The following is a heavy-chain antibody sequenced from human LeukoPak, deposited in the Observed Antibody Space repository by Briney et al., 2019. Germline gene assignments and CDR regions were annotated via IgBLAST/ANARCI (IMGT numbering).Heavy chain of an antibody. J-gene: IGHJ4*02. CDR1: GYTFTSYD. D-gene: IGHD3-10*01. CDR3: ARDSHLEFAYFQGADY. Sequence: ASVKVSCKASGYTFTSYDINWVRQATGQGLEWMGWMNPNSGNTGYAQKFQGRVTITRNTSISTAYMELSSLRSEDTAMYYCARDSHLEFAYFQGADYWGQGTLVTVSS. V-gene: IGHV1-8*03. CDR2: MNPNSGNT.